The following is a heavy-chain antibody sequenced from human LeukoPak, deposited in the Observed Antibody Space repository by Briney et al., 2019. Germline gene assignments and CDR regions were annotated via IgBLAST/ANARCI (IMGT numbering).Heavy chain of an antibody. J-gene: IGHJ4*02. CDR2: IYYSGST. D-gene: IGHD1-26*01. Sequence: PSETLSLTCTVSGGSISSYYWTWIRQPPGKGLEWIGYIYYSGSTNYNPSLKSRVTISVDTSKNQFSLKLSSVTAADTAVYYCARSVGSERDFDYWGQGTLVTVSS. CDR3: ARSVGSERDFDY. V-gene: IGHV4-59*01. CDR1: GGSISSYY.